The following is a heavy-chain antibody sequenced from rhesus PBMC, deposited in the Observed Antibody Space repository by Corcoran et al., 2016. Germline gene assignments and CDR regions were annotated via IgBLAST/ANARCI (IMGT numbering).Heavy chain of an antibody. Sequence: QVQLQESGPGLVKPSETLSLTCTVSGASISSNWWSWIRQPPGKGLEWIGEINGNSGSTNYNPSLKSRVTISKDASKNQFSLKLSSVTAADTAVYYCARQLPTGAFDFWGQGLRVTVSS. CDR1: GASISSNW. D-gene: IGHD4-29*01. CDR3: ARQLPTGAFDF. J-gene: IGHJ3*01. CDR2: INGNSGST. V-gene: IGHV4-80*01.